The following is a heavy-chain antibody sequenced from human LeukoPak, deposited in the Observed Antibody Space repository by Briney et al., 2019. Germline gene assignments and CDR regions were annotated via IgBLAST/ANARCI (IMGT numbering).Heavy chain of an antibody. CDR3: ARQADSKDYGARLFY. Sequence: SETLSLTCAVYGGSFSGYYWSWIRQPPGKGLDWFGEINHRGSTNYNPSLKSRVAISVDTSKNQFSLKLSSVTAADTAVYYCARQADSKDYGARLFYWGQGTLVTVSS. CDR1: GGSFSGYY. D-gene: IGHD4-17*01. CDR2: INHRGST. V-gene: IGHV4-34*01. J-gene: IGHJ4*02.